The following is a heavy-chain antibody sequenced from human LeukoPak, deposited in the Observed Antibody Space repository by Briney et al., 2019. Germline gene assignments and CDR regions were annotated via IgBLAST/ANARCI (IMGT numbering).Heavy chain of an antibody. V-gene: IGHV3-30*18. J-gene: IGHJ4*02. CDR2: ISYDGSNK. CDR1: GFTFSSYG. CDR3: AKQPLVRGGWYFDY. D-gene: IGHD3-10*01. Sequence: RSLRLSCAASGFTFSSYGMHWVRQAPGKGLEWVAVISYDGSNKYYADSVKGRFTISRDNSKNTLYLQMNSLRTEDTAVYYCAKQPLVRGGWYFDYWGQGTLVTVSS.